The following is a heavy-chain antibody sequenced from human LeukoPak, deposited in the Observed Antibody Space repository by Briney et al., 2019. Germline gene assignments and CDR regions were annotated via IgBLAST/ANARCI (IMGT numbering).Heavy chain of an antibody. V-gene: IGHV4-59*01. CDR2: IYYSGST. D-gene: IGHD3-9*01. CDR3: ARESGILRYFDWLSPHFDY. J-gene: IGHJ4*02. Sequence: PSETLSLTCTVSGGSISSYYWSWIRQPPGKGLEWIGYIYYSGSTNYNPSLKSRVTISVDTSKNQFSLKLSSVTAADTAVYYCARESGILRYFDWLSPHFDYWGQGTLVTVSS. CDR1: GGSISSYY.